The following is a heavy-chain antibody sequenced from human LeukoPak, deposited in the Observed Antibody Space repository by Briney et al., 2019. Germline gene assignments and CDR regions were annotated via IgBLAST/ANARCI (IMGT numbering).Heavy chain of an antibody. J-gene: IGHJ4*02. CDR1: GFTVSSNY. CDR3: TRGRGDQWLDPFGY. Sequence: GGSLRLSCAASGFTVSSNYMSWVRQAPGKGLEWVSTIGAAGDTHYPGSVKGRFTISRENAKNSLFLQMNNLRAEDTAVYYCTRGRGDQWLDPFGYWGQGTRVTVSS. CDR2: IGAAGDT. V-gene: IGHV3-13*01. D-gene: IGHD6-19*01.